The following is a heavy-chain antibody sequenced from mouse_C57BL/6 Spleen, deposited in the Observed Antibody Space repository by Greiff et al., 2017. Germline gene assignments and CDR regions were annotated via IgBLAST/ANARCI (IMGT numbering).Heavy chain of an antibody. CDR1: GFNIKDYY. CDR2: IDPEDGDT. J-gene: IGHJ2*01. V-gene: IGHV14-1*01. Sequence: EVHLVESGAELVRPGASVKLSCTASGFNIKDYYMHWVKQRPEPGLEWIGRIDPEDGDTEYAPKFQGKATMTADTSSNTAYLQLSSLTSEDTAVYYCTPIYYGKEHYFDYWGQGTTLTVSS. CDR3: TPIYYGKEHYFDY. D-gene: IGHD2-1*01.